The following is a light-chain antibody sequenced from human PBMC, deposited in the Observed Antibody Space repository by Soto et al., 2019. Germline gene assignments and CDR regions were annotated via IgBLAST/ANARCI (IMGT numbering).Light chain of an antibody. J-gene: IGKJ5*01. CDR3: QQASIFPLT. V-gene: IGKV1-12*01. CDR2: AAS. CDR1: QGISGW. Sequence: DIQMNHSPSSVSASVGDRVTITCRASQGISGWLAWYQQIPGKAPKLLIYAASTLQSGVPSRFSGSGSGTDFTLTISSLQPEDFATYYCQQASIFPLTFGQGTRLEIK.